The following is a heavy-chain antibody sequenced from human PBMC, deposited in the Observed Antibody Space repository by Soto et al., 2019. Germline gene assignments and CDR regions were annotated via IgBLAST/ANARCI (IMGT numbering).Heavy chain of an antibody. V-gene: IGHV4-31*03. CDR2: IYYSGST. J-gene: IGHJ4*02. Sequence: SSETLSLTCTVSGGSISSGGYYWSWIRQHPGKGLEWIGYIYYSGSTYYNPSLKSRVTISVDTSKNQFSLKLSSVTAADTAVYYCARGTGGGSGSYYTPRVVYWCQGTLVNVSS. CDR3: ARGTGGGSGSYYTPRVVY. CDR1: GGSISSGGYY. D-gene: IGHD3-10*01.